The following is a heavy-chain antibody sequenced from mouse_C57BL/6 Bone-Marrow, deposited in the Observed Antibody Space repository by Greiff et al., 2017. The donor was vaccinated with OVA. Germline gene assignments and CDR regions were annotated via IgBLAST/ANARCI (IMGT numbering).Heavy chain of an antibody. J-gene: IGHJ4*01. CDR3: AKDDYCPYDVGAMDY. CDR1: GYTFTSYW. D-gene: IGHD2-12*01. CDR2: IDPSASYT. Sequence: QVQLQQPGAELVKPGASVKLSCKASGYTFTSYWMQWVKQRPGQGLEWIGEIDPSASYTNYNQKFKGQAPFTVDTSSSTAYMQRSSLTSEDAAVYYCAKDDYCPYDVGAMDYWGQGTTVTVSS. V-gene: IGHV1-50*01.